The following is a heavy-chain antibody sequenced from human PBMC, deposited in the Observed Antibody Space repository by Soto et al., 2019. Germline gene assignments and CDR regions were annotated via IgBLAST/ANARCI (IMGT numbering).Heavy chain of an antibody. CDR1: GVSISSYY. J-gene: IGHJ5*02. Sequence: ASETLSLTCTVSGVSISSYYWSWIRQPPGKGLEWIGYIYYSGSTNYNPSLKSRVTISVDTSKNQFSLKLSSVTAADTAVYYCARTGYNWNDGVSFDPWGQGTLVTVSS. CDR3: ARTGYNWNDGVSFDP. D-gene: IGHD1-1*01. V-gene: IGHV4-59*01. CDR2: IYYSGST.